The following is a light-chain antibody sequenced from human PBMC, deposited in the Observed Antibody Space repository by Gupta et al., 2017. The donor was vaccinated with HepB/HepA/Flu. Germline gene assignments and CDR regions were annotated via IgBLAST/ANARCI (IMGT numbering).Light chain of an antibody. CDR1: TFTIGSNT. Sequence: QSVLTQPPSASGAPGQRVTISCSGSTFTIGSNTVHWYQPLPGTAPNLLIYRNSHRPAGVPARFSGSRSGTAASLAISGRKEEEAADYYCAAGDDSSNGVFGGGTKLTVL. V-gene: IGLV1-44*01. CDR2: RNS. J-gene: IGLJ3*02. CDR3: AAGDDSSNGV.